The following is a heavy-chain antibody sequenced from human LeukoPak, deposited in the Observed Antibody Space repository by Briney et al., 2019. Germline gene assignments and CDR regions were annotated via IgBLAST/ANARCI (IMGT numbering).Heavy chain of an antibody. CDR3: AKGVSSGYYYVSNGY. CDR2: ISWNSGSI. Sequence: GRSLRLSCAASGFTFDDYAMHWVRQAPGKGLEWVSGISWNSGSIGYADSVKGRFTISRDNAKNSLYLQMNSLRAEDTALYYCAKGVSSGYYYVSNGYWGQGTLVTVSS. CDR1: GFTFDDYA. D-gene: IGHD3-22*01. J-gene: IGHJ4*02. V-gene: IGHV3-9*01.